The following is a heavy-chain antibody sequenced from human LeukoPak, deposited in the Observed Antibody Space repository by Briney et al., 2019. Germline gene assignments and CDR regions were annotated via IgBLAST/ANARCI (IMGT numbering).Heavy chain of an antibody. CDR3: ARDPTSGSYPFDY. V-gene: IGHV1-2*02. CDR2: INPNSGGT. J-gene: IGHJ4*02. CDR1: GYTFTGYY. Sequence: ASVKVSCKASGYTFTGYYMHWVRQAPGQGLEWMGWINPNSGGTNYAQKFQGRVTMTRDTSISTAYMELSRLRSDDTAVYYCARDPTSGSYPFDYWGQGTLVTVSS. D-gene: IGHD1-26*01.